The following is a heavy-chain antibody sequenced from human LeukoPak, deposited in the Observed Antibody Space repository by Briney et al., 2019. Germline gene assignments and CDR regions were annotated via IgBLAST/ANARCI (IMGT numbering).Heavy chain of an antibody. CDR2: ISGDGDSA. V-gene: IGHV3-43*02. CDR3: AKDSLEAADNFDY. D-gene: IGHD6-13*01. J-gene: IGHJ4*02. Sequence: GGSEGLSCAASGFTFNDYAMHWVRQAPGKGLEWVTLISGDGDSAYYADSVKGRFTISRDNSKNSLYLQMNSLRTEDTALYYCAKDSLEAADNFDYWGQETMVPLSS. CDR1: GFTFNDYA.